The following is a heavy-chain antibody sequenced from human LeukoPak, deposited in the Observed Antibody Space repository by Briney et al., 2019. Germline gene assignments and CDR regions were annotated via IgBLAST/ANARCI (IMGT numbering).Heavy chain of an antibody. CDR2: INHSGST. D-gene: IGHD4-23*01. J-gene: IGHJ4*02. CDR3: ARGFGGNQAGKHDY. Sequence: SETLSLTCAVYGVSFSGYYWSWIRQPPGKGLEWIGEINHSGSTNYNPSLKSRVTISVDTSKNQFSLKLSSVTAADTAVYYCARGFGGNQAGKHDYWGQGTLVTVSS. CDR1: GVSFSGYY. V-gene: IGHV4-34*01.